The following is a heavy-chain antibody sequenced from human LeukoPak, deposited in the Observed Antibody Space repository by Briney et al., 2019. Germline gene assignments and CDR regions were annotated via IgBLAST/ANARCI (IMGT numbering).Heavy chain of an antibody. CDR2: ISGSGANT. CDR1: GLTFSTYA. Sequence: GGSLRLSCAASGLTFSTYAMSWVRQAPGKGLEWVSVISGSGANTYYADSVKGRFTISRDNAKNSLYLQMNSLRAEDTAVYYCARTLGSSSTSSALDSWGQGTLVTVSS. J-gene: IGHJ4*02. D-gene: IGHD2-2*01. CDR3: ARTLGSSSTSSALDS. V-gene: IGHV3-23*01.